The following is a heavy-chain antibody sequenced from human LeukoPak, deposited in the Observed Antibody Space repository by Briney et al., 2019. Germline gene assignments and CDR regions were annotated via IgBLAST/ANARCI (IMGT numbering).Heavy chain of an antibody. V-gene: IGHV4-34*01. CDR2: INHSGST. J-gene: IGHJ4*02. D-gene: IGHD3-22*01. CDR3: ARVGYDSSGFLPFDY. Sequence: SETLSLTCAVYGGSFSGYYWSWIRQPPGKGLEWIGEINHSGSTNYNPSLKSRVTISVDTSKNQFSLKLSSVTAADTAVYYCARVGYDSSGFLPFDYWGQGTLVTVSS. CDR1: GGSFSGYY.